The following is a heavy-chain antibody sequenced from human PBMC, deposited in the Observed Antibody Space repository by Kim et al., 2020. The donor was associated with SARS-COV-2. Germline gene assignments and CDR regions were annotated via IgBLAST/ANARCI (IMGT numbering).Heavy chain of an antibody. J-gene: IGHJ4*02. CDR2: INPNSGGT. CDR1: GYTFTGYY. D-gene: IGHD2-21*02. Sequence: ASVKVSCKASGYTFTGYYMHWVRQAPGQGLEWMGWINPNSGGTNYAQKFQGRVTMTRDTSISTAYMELSRLRSDDTAVYYCARDLCGGDCFSPDYWGQGTLVTVSS. V-gene: IGHV1-2*02. CDR3: ARDLCGGDCFSPDY.